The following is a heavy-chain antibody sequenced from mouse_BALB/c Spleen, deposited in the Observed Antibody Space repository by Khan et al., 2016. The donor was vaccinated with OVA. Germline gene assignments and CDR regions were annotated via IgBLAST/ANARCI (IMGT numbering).Heavy chain of an antibody. CDR2: IWAGGST. Sequence: QVQLKQSGPAMVAPSQSLSITCTVSGFSLTSYGVHWVRQPPGKGLEWLGVIWAGGSTNYNSALMSRLRISKDNSKSQVFLKMNSLQTDDTAMYYCAGYYGNYGWYFDVWGAGTSVTVAS. J-gene: IGHJ1*01. D-gene: IGHD2-1*01. CDR3: AGYYGNYGWYFDV. CDR1: GFSLTSYG. V-gene: IGHV2-9*02.